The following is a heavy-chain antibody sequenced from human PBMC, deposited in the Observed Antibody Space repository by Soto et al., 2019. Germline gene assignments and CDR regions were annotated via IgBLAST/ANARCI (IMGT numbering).Heavy chain of an antibody. V-gene: IGHV3-15*07. D-gene: IGHD3-3*01. Sequence: GGSLRLSCTASGFSFNSAWMNWVRQAPGKGLEWVGRIKSKTDGGTIDYAAPVKGRFTISRDDSEHTLYLQMNSLKTEDTAVYYCTTDTPHSFWISYGSYNYYYSMDVWGQGTTVTVS. CDR3: TTDTPHSFWISYGSYNYYYSMDV. J-gene: IGHJ6*02. CDR2: IKSKTDGGTI. CDR1: GFSFNSAW.